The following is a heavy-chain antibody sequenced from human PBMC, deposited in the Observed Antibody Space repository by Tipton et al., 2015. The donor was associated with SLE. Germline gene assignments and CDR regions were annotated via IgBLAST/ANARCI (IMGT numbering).Heavy chain of an antibody. V-gene: IGHV4-4*09. CDR3: ARGHMVRA. CDR1: GGSFSGYF. D-gene: IGHD3-10*01. CDR2: IYTSGST. Sequence: TLSLTCAVYGGSFSGYFWSWIRQPAGRGLEWIGYIYTSGSTNYNPSLKSRVTISVDTSKNQFSLKLSSVTAADTAVYYCARGHMVRAWGQGTLVTVSS. J-gene: IGHJ4*02.